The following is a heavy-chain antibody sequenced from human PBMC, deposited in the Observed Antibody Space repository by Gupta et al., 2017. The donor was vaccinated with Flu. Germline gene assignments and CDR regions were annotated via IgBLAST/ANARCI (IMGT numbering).Heavy chain of an antibody. CDR3: ARGVMVAAALSHGMDV. CDR1: GFNFSRYG. J-gene: IGHJ6*02. CDR2: IWFDGSNK. V-gene: IGHV3-33*01. Sequence: QVQLVESGGGVVQPGRSLRLSCAASGFNFSRYGLHWVRPAPGKGVEWVAVIWFDGSNKYYSDSVKGRFTILRDNSKNTLHLQLNSLMAEDTAVYFCARGVMVAAALSHGMDVWGQGTTVTVSS. D-gene: IGHD2-15*01.